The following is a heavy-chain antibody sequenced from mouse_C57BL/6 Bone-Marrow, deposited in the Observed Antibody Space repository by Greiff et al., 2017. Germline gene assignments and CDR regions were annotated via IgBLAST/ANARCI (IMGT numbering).Heavy chain of an antibody. CDR1: GYTFTSYW. J-gene: IGHJ4*01. D-gene: IGHD1-1*01. Sequence: QVQLQQPGAELVKPGASVKMSCKASGYTFTSYWITWVKQRPGQGLEWIGDIYPGSGSTNYNEKFKSKATLTVDTSSSTAYMQLSSLTSEDSAVYYCARRRGTYGSRWYYAMDYWGQGTSVTVSS. V-gene: IGHV1-55*01. CDR2: IYPGSGST. CDR3: ARRRGTYGSRWYYAMDY.